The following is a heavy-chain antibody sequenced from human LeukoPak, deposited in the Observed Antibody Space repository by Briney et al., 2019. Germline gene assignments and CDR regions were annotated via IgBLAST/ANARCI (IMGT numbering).Heavy chain of an antibody. J-gene: IGHJ4*02. CDR1: GFTFGDYA. Sequence: PGRSLRLSCTTSGFTFGDYAMGWVRQAPGKGLEWVGFIRSKTYGGTTEYAASVKGRFTISRDDSKSIAYLQMNSLETEDTAVYYCTRDYYDGSAYSSDYWGQGTLVTVSS. CDR3: TRDYYDGSAYSSDY. D-gene: IGHD3-22*01. CDR2: IRSKTYGGTT. V-gene: IGHV3-49*04.